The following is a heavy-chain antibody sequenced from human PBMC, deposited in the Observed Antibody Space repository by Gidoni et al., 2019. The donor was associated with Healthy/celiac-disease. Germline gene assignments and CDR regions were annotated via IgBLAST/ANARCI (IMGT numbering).Heavy chain of an antibody. CDR1: GITFEAYA. V-gene: IGHV3-9*01. D-gene: IGHD6-13*01. CDR2: ISWNIGSI. Sequence: EVQLVESGGGLGQPGRSLRLYWAASGITFEAYAMHWVRQAPGKGLEWVSGISWNIGSIGYADSVKGRFTISRDNAKNSLYLQMNSLRAEDTALYYCAKVGVAAAARGDFDYWGQGTLVPVSS. CDR3: AKVGVAAAARGDFDY. J-gene: IGHJ4*02.